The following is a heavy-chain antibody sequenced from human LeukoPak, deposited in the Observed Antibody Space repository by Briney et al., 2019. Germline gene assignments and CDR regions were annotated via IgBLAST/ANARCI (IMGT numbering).Heavy chain of an antibody. CDR3: AKDSATTSLDYFDY. CDR1: GFTFTVYA. J-gene: IGHJ4*02. V-gene: IGHV3-23*01. CDR2: ISNSGRDT. Sequence: GGSLRLSCAASGFTFTVYAMSWVRQAPGKGLEWVSAISNSGRDTYYADSVTGRFIISRDNPKNTLYLQMHSLRADDTAVYYCAKDSATTSLDYFDYWGQGTLVTVSS. D-gene: IGHD1-26*01.